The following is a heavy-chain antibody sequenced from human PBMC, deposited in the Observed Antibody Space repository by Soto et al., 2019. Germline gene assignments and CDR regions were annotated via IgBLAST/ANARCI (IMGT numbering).Heavy chain of an antibody. D-gene: IGHD5-12*01. CDR2: IYWDDDK. CDR1: GFSLSTSGVG. J-gene: IGHJ4*02. Sequence: QITLKESGPTLVKPTQTLTLTCTLSGFSLSTSGVGVGWIRQPPGKALEWLALIYWDDDKRYSPSLKSRATITKDTSKNQVALTMTNMDPVDTATYYCTLSNIVGTILRFDFWGQGTLVTVSS. V-gene: IGHV2-5*02. CDR3: TLSNIVGTILRFDF.